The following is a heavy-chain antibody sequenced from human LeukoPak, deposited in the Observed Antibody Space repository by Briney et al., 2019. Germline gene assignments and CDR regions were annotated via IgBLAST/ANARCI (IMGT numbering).Heavy chain of an antibody. CDR2: ISYDGSNK. D-gene: IGHD6-19*01. V-gene: IGHV3-30*09. J-gene: IGHJ4*02. CDR1: GFTFSSSA. CDR3: ARDRDSSGWYEGFDY. Sequence: GGSLRLSCAASGFTFSSSAMRWVRQAPDKGLEWVAVISYDGSNKYYADSVKGRFAISRDNSKNTLYLQMNSLRADDTAVYYCARDRDSSGWYEGFDYWGQGTLVTVSS.